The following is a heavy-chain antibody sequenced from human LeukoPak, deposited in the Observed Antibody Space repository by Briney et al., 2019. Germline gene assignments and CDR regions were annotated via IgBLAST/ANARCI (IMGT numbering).Heavy chain of an antibody. J-gene: IGHJ6*03. V-gene: IGHV3-9*03. D-gene: IGHD3-10*01. CDR2: ISWNSGSI. CDR3: AKDHGSYYYYMDV. CDR1: GFTFDDYA. Sequence: PGGSLRLSCAASGFTFDDYAMHWVRQAPGKGLEWVSGISWNSGSIGYADSVKGRFTISRDNAKNSLYLQMNSLRAEDMALYYCAKDHGSYYYYMDVWGKGTTVTVSS.